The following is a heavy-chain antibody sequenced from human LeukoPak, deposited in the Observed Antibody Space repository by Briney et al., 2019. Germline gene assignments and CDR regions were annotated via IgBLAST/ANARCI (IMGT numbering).Heavy chain of an antibody. CDR1: GGSISSYY. J-gene: IGHJ5*02. CDR3: AREIAAAALYNWFDP. Sequence: SETLSLTCTVSGGSISSYYWSWIRQPAGKGLEWIGRIYTSGSTNYNPSLKSRVTISVDTSKNQFSLKLSSVTAADTAVYYCAREIAAAALYNWFDPWGQGTLVTVSS. V-gene: IGHV4-4*07. D-gene: IGHD6-13*01. CDR2: IYTSGST.